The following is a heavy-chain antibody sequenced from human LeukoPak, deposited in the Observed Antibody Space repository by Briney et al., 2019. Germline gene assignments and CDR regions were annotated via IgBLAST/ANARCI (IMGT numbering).Heavy chain of an antibody. J-gene: IGHJ4*02. CDR2: IYYSGST. Sequence: SETLSLTCTVSGGSISSSSYYWGWIRQPPGKGLEWIGSIYYSGSTYYSPSLKSRVTISLDTARSQFSLRLTSVTAADTAVYYCAGYSGSPRYFDYWGQGTLVTVSS. CDR1: GGSISSSSYY. CDR3: AGYSGSPRYFDY. V-gene: IGHV4-39*07. D-gene: IGHD6-6*01.